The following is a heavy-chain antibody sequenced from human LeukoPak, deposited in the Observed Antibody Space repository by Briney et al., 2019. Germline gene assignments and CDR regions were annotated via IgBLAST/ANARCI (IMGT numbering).Heavy chain of an antibody. Sequence: PGGSLRLSCAASGFTFSRYAMAWVRQAPGKGLEWVSAISGSGTGTHYADSVKGRFTVSRDNSKNTLYLQLNSLRAEDTAVYYCAREGYYDILTGYFYWGQGTLVTVSS. V-gene: IGHV3-23*01. CDR1: GFTFSRYA. CDR2: ISGSGTGT. J-gene: IGHJ4*02. CDR3: AREGYYDILTGYFY. D-gene: IGHD3-9*01.